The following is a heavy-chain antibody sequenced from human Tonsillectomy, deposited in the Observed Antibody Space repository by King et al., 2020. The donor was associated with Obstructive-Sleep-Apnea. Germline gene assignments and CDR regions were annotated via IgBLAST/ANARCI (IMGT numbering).Heavy chain of an antibody. D-gene: IGHD6-19*01. CDR3: ARGSYSSGWEGDY. J-gene: IGHJ4*02. CDR1: GFTFSNYG. CDR2: IRYDGSNK. Sequence: VQLVESGGGVVQPGRSLRLSCAASGFTFSNYGMHWVRQAPGKGLDWGAFIRYDGSNKYYGDSVKGRFTISRDNSKNTQYLQMNSLRPEATAVYYCARGSYSSGWEGDYWGQGTLVIVSS. V-gene: IGHV3-30*02.